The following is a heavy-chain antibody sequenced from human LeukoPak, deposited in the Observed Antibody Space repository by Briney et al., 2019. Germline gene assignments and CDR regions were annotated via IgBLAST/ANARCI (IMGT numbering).Heavy chain of an antibody. CDR3: AKPMYPLREAFDI. Sequence: GGSLRLSCAASGFTFSSYEMNWVRQAPGKGLEWVSGISWNSGSIGYADSVKGRFTISRDNSKNTLYLQMNSLRAEDTAVYYCAKPMYPLREAFDIWGQGTMVTVSS. D-gene: IGHD1-26*01. CDR2: ISWNSGSI. V-gene: IGHV3-23*01. J-gene: IGHJ3*02. CDR1: GFTFSSYE.